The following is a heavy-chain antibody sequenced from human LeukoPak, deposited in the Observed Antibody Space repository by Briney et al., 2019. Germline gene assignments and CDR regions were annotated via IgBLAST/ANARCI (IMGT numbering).Heavy chain of an antibody. Sequence: ASVKVSCKVSGYTLAELSMHWVRQAPGKGLEWMRGFDPEDGETIYAQKFQGRVTMTEDTSTDTAYMELSSLRSEDTAVYYCATLKRVDIVVVPANRFDYWGQGTLVTVSS. V-gene: IGHV1-24*01. CDR1: GYTLAELS. CDR2: FDPEDGET. J-gene: IGHJ4*02. CDR3: ATLKRVDIVVVPANRFDY. D-gene: IGHD2-2*03.